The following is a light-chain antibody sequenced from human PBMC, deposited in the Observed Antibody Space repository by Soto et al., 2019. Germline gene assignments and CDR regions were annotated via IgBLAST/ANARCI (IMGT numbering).Light chain of an antibody. CDR2: AAS. J-gene: IGKJ5*01. CDR1: EDISTW. V-gene: IGKV1-12*01. Sequence: DIQMTQSPSSVSASVGARVTITCRSSEDISTWLAWYQQKPGKAPKLLIYAASSLQSGVPSRFSSSGSATDFTLTSSSLQHEDFATYYCQHADSFPLITFGQGTRLDIK. CDR3: QHADSFPLIT.